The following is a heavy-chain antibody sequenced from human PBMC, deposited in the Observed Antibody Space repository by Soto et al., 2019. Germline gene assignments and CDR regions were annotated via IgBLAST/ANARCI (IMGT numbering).Heavy chain of an antibody. CDR3: ASRDPGTSVDY. CDR1: GGSITSSSHF. CDR2: IYRTGST. V-gene: IGHV4-39*07. Sequence: SETLSLTCSASGGSITSSSHFWGWVRQPPGKGLEWIGEIYRTGSTNYNPSLKSRVTISLDKSENQFSLKVTSLTAADTAVYYCASRDPGTSVDYWGQGTLVAVSS. J-gene: IGHJ4*02. D-gene: IGHD1-7*01.